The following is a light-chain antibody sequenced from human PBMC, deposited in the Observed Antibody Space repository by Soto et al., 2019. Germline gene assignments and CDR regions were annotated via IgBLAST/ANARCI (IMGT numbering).Light chain of an antibody. CDR1: RSDVGGYNY. CDR3: SSYTSSSTRV. J-gene: IGLJ1*01. V-gene: IGLV2-14*03. CDR2: DVS. Sequence: QSALTQPASMSGSPGQWVTISCTGTRSDVGGYNYVSWYQQHPGKAPKLMIYDVSNRPSGVSDRFSGSKSGNTASLTISGLQAEDEAEYYCSSYTSSSTRVFGTGTKLTVL.